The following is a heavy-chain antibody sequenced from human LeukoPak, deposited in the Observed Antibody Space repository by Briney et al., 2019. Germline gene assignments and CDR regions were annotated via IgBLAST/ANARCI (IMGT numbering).Heavy chain of an antibody. D-gene: IGHD4-17*01. J-gene: IGHJ4*02. Sequence: GGSLRLSCAASGFTFSNYGMSWVRQAPGKGLEWVSVVSGSGAGTNYADSVKGRFTISRDNSKNTLYLQMNSLKSEDTAVYYCARVRYGGYDFDQWDQGTLVTVSS. CDR2: VSGSGAGT. CDR1: GFTFSNYG. CDR3: ARVRYGGYDFDQ. V-gene: IGHV3-23*01.